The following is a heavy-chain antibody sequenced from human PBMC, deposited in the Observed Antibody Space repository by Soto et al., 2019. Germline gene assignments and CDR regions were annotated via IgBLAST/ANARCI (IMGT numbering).Heavy chain of an antibody. D-gene: IGHD3-22*01. V-gene: IGHV3-30*18. Sequence: QVQLVESGGGVVQPERSLRLSCAASGFTFSNYAMHWVRQAPGKGPEWVAAISYDGRNKYYADSVKGRFTITRDNSKNQLVRQRNGLRAEETAVYYWSKGNYVISGLSLCWFDPWGQGTLVTVSS. CDR2: ISYDGRNK. CDR1: GFTFSNYA. CDR3: SKGNYVISGLSLCWFDP. J-gene: IGHJ5*02.